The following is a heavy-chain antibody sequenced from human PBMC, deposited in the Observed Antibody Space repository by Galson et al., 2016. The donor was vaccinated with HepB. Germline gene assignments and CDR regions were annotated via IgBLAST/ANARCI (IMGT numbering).Heavy chain of an antibody. J-gene: IGHJ4*02. Sequence: SLRLSCAASGFTFSTYSMNWVRQAPGKGLEWVSSISSRSSYIHYADSVKGRFTISRDNAKNTLYMEMNNLRAEDTAVYCARFVVGVVGAVMRQSYFDYWGQGTLVTVSS. CDR2: ISSRSSYI. D-gene: IGHD2-15*01. V-gene: IGHV3-21*01. CDR1: GFTFSTYS. CDR3: ARFVVGVVGAVMRQSYFDY.